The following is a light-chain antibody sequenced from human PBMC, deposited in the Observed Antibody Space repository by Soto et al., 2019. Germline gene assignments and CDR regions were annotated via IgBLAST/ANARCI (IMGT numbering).Light chain of an antibody. J-gene: IGLJ1*01. CDR1: SSDVGKYDR. CDR3: SSYMSTSRYV. CDR2: EVI. V-gene: IGLV2-18*02. Sequence: QSALTQPPSVSGSPGQSVTIPCTGTSSDVGKYDRVSWYQQPPGTAPKLIIYEVINRPSGVPARFSGSKSGNTASLTFSGLQAEDEADYYCSSYMSTSRYVFGAGTKVTVL.